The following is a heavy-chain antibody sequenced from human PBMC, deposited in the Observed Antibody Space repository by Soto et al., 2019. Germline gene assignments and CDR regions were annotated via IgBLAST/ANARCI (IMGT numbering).Heavy chain of an antibody. V-gene: IGHV1-18*01. CDR1: GYTFTSYG. CDR2: ISAYNGNT. D-gene: IGHD3-10*01. Sequence: ASVKVSCKASGYTFTSYGISWVRQAPGQGLEWMGWISAYNGNTNYAQKLQGRVTMTTDTSTSTAYMELRSLRSDDTAVYYCARVKMVRGVISPIWFDPWGQGTLVTVSS. CDR3: ARVKMVRGVISPIWFDP. J-gene: IGHJ5*02.